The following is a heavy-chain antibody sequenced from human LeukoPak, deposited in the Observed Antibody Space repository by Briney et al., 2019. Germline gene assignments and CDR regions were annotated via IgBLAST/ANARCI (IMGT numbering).Heavy chain of an antibody. D-gene: IGHD5-24*01. Sequence: GGSLRLSCAASGFTFSGYWLSWVRQAPRKGLEWVANIKIDGTKKYYVDSVKGRFTISRDNAKNSLYLQMNSLRVEDTAVYYCARDGIDGFIDFWGQGTLVTVSS. CDR1: GFTFSGYW. J-gene: IGHJ4*02. CDR3: ARDGIDGFIDF. CDR2: IKIDGTKK. V-gene: IGHV3-7*01.